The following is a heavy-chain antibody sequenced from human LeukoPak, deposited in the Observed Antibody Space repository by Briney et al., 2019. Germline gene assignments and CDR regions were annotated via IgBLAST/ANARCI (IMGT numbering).Heavy chain of an antibody. D-gene: IGHD6-13*01. CDR1: GGSINSYY. CDR2: IYYSGST. CDR3: ARGESGYSSSRKRAEYFQH. J-gene: IGHJ1*01. V-gene: IGHV4-59*08. Sequence: SETLSLTCTVSGGSINSYYWSWVRQPPGKGLEWIGYIYYSGSTSYNPSLKSRVTISVDTSKNQFSLKLSSVTAADTAVYYCARGESGYSSSRKRAEYFQHWGQGTLVTVSS.